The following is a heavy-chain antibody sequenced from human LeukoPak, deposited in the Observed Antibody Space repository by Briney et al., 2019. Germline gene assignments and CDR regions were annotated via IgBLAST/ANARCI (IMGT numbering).Heavy chain of an antibody. V-gene: IGHV3-53*01. CDR2: IFSGGST. D-gene: IGHD6-19*01. CDR3: ARDLKTSGWYGDFDY. Sequence: GGSLRLSCAVSGFTFSSYSMNWVRQAPGKGLEWVSAIFSGGSTFYADSVTGRFTISRDNSKNTVYLEMNSLRAEDTAVYYCARDLKTSGWYGDFDYWGQGTLVTVSS. J-gene: IGHJ4*02. CDR1: GFTFSSYS.